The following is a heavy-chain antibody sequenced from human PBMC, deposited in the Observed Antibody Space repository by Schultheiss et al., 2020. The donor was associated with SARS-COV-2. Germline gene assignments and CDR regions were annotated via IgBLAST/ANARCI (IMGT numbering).Heavy chain of an antibody. CDR3: ARDGTGVPFDY. Sequence: SETLSLTCAVSGGSISSSNWWSWVRQPPGKGLEWIGEINHSGSTNYNPSLKSRVTISVDTSKNQFSLKLSSVTAADTAVYYCARDGTGVPFDYWGQGTLVTVSS. D-gene: IGHD3/OR15-3a*01. CDR1: GGSISSSNW. V-gene: IGHV4-4*02. CDR2: INHSGST. J-gene: IGHJ4*02.